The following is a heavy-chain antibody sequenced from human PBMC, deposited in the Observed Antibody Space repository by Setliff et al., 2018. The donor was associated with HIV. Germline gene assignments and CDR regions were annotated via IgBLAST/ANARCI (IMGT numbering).Heavy chain of an antibody. CDR1: GGSFTNYF. J-gene: IGHJ3*02. CDR3: AREDTTGYYSLSAFDI. V-gene: IGHV4-34*01. D-gene: IGHD3-22*01. Sequence: SETLSLTCAVYGGSFTNYFWSWIRQSPGKGLEWIGEINHSGRTKYNPSLKSRVTMSVDTSKNQFSLKLKSVTAADTAVYYCAREDTTGYYSLSAFDIWGQGTMVTVSS. CDR2: INHSGRT.